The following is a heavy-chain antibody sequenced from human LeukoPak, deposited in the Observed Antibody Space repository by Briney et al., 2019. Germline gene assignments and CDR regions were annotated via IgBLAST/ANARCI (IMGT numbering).Heavy chain of an antibody. V-gene: IGHV3-23*01. CDR3: AKRRSANWFDP. J-gene: IGHJ5*02. CDR2: ISGSGGST. Sequence: GGSLRLSWATSGFTFSSYAMSWVRQAPGKGLEWVSAISGSGGSTYYADSVKGRFTISRDNSKNTLYLQMNSLRAEDTAVYYCAKRRSANWFDPWGQGTLVTVSS. D-gene: IGHD5-24*01. CDR1: GFTFSSYA.